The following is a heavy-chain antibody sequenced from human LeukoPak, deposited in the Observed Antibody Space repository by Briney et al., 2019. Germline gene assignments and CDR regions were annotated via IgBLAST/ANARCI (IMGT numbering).Heavy chain of an antibody. CDR1: GFTFSSYG. CDR2: IKQDGSEK. V-gene: IGHV3-7*01. Sequence: PGGSLRLSCAASGFTFSSYGMHWVRQAPGKGLEWVANIKQDGSEKYYVDSVKGRFTISRDNAKNSLYLQMNSLRAEDTAVYYCASGTHYDFWSGYFYSWGQGTLVTVSS. D-gene: IGHD3-3*01. J-gene: IGHJ4*02. CDR3: ASGTHYDFWSGYFYS.